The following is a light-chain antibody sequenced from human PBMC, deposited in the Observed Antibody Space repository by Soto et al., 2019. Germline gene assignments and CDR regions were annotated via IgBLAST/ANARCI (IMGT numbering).Light chain of an antibody. CDR3: ISYIRSSPRV. Sequence: QSVLTQPASVSGSPGPSLTISCTGTSRDVGGYNYVSWYQHHPGKAPTLLIYVVSTRHSAVSNRFSGSKSGNTASLTISGLQAEDVANYYCISYIRSSPRVIGTGSKGIV. CDR1: SRDVGGYNY. V-gene: IGLV2-14*01. CDR2: VVS. J-gene: IGLJ1*01.